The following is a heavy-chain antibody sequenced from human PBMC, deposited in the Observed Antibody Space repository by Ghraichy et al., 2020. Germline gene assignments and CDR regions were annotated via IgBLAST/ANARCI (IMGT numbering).Heavy chain of an antibody. CDR2: ISAYNGNT. D-gene: IGHD5-12*01. CDR1: GYTFTSYG. Sequence: ASVKVSCKASGYTFTSYGISWVRQAPGQGLEWMGWISAYNGNTDYAQKLQGRVTMTTDTSTSTAYMELRSLRSDDTAVYYCARSGSRGYDDYYYYGMDVWGQGTTVTVSS. J-gene: IGHJ6*02. V-gene: IGHV1-18*01. CDR3: ARSGSRGYDDYYYYGMDV.